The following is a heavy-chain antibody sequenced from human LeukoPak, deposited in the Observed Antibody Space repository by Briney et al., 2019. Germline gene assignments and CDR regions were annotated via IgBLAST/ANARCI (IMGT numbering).Heavy chain of an antibody. CDR2: IHYSGTT. Sequence: PSETLSLTCTVSGASISRSYTYYWGWIRQPPGKGLEWIASIHYSGTTYYNPSLKSRVTISIDTSKSQFSLKLSSVTAADTAVYYCARHLYSGGYYFWGQGTLVTVSS. D-gene: IGHD1-26*01. V-gene: IGHV4-39*01. CDR1: GASISRSYTYY. CDR3: ARHLYSGGYYF. J-gene: IGHJ4*02.